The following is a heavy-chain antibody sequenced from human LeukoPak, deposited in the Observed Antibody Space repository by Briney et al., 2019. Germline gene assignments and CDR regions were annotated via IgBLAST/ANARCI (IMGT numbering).Heavy chain of an antibody. J-gene: IGHJ4*02. CDR2: ISYDGSNK. V-gene: IGHV3-30*03. CDR1: GFTFSSYG. Sequence: GGSLRLSCAASGFTFSSYGMHWVRQAPGKGLEWVAVISYDGSNKYYADSVKGRFTISRDNSKNTLYLQMNSLRAEDTAVYYCARDPNYDSSGYPFDYWGQGTLVTVSS. D-gene: IGHD3-22*01. CDR3: ARDPNYDSSGYPFDY.